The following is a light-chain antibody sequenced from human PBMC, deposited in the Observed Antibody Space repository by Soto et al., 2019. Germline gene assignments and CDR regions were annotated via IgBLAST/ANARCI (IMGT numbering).Light chain of an antibody. CDR2: AAS. CDR3: QQSYSTPKT. Sequence: DIPMTQSPSSLSASVGDRVTITCRASQNISSSLNWYQQRPGKAPKLLIYAASSLQSGDPSRFSGSGSGTDFTLTISSLQPEDFVTYFCQQSYSTPKTFGPGTKVDIE. J-gene: IGKJ3*01. CDR1: QNISSS. V-gene: IGKV1-39*01.